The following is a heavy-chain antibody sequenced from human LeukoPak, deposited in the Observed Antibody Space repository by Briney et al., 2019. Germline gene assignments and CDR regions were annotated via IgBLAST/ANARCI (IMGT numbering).Heavy chain of an antibody. V-gene: IGHV1-69*10. CDR2: IIPILGIA. CDR3: ARDASRRLGEPNYFDY. Sequence: ASVKVSCKASGGTFSSYAISWVRQAPGQGLEWMGGIIPILGIANYAQKFQGRVTITADKSTSTAYMELSSLRSEDTAVYYCARDASRRLGEPNYFDYWGQGTLVTVFS. CDR1: GGTFSSYA. J-gene: IGHJ4*02. D-gene: IGHD3-16*01.